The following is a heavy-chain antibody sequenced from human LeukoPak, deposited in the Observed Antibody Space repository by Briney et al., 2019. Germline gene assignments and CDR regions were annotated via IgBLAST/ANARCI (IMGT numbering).Heavy chain of an antibody. V-gene: IGHV1-2*02. J-gene: IGHJ4*02. CDR3: ARDGGNSYAPDY. CDR1: GYTFTSYY. Sequence: GASVKVSCKASGYTFTSYYMHWVRQAPGQGLERMGWINPNSGGTNYAQKFQGRVTMTRDTSISTAYMELSRLRSDDTAVYYCARDGGNSYAPDYWGQGTLVTVSS. D-gene: IGHD5-18*01. CDR2: INPNSGGT.